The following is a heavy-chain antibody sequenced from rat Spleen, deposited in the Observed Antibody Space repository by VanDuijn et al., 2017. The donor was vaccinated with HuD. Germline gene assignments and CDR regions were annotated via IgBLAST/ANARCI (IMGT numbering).Heavy chain of an antibody. CDR1: GFTFSSFP. CDR2: ISTRGGST. D-gene: IGHD1-10*01. CDR3: ARHWNNYGVMDA. Sequence: EVQLVESGGDLVQPGRSVKLSCAASGFTFSSFPMAWVRQAPTRGLEWVATISTRGGSTYYRDSVKGRFTISRDNAKSTLYLQMDSLRSEDTATYYCARHWNNYGVMDAWGQGASVTVSS. J-gene: IGHJ4*01. V-gene: IGHV5-46*01.